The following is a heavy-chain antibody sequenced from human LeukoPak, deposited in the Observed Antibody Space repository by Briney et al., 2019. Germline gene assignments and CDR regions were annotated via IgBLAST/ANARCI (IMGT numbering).Heavy chain of an antibody. CDR1: GGSISSGSYY. D-gene: IGHD3-22*01. CDR3: ARESYYDSSGYSHDAFDI. J-gene: IGHJ3*02. CDR2: IYTNGST. V-gene: IGHV4-61*02. Sequence: SETLSLTCTVSGGSISSGSYYWSWIRQPAGKGLEWIGRIYTNGSTNYNPSLKSRVTISVDTSKNQFSLKLSSVTAADTAVYYCARESYYDSSGYSHDAFDIRGQGTMVTVSS.